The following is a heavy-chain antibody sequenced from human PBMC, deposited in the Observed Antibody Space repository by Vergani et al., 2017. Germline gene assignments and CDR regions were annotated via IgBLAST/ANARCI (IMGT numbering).Heavy chain of an antibody. CDR1: GFTFSSYS. CDR3: ARDSPPPFDYVSIEVAFDI. V-gene: IGHV3-21*01. D-gene: IGHD3-22*01. CDR2: ISSSSSYI. J-gene: IGHJ3*02. Sequence: EVQLVESGGGLVKPGGSLRLSCAASGFTFSSYSMNWVRQAPGKGLEWVSSISSSSSYIYYADSVKGRFTISRDNAKNSRYLQMNSLRAEDTAGYYCARDSPPPFDYVSIEVAFDIWGQGTMVTVSS.